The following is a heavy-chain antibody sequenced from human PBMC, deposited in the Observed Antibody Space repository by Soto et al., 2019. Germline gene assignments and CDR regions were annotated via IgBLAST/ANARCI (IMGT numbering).Heavy chain of an antibody. V-gene: IGHV4-59*11. J-gene: IGHJ4*02. Sequence: QVQLQESGPGLVKPSETLSLTCSVSGGSISGHYWTWIRQSPGKGLEWIGEINHSGSTNYNPSLKSRVTISVDTSKNQFSLKLSSVTAADTAVYYCARGSTPTRITMVRGVRLDYWGQGTLVAVSS. CDR1: GGSISGHY. CDR3: ARGSTPTRITMVRGVRLDY. D-gene: IGHD3-10*01. CDR2: INHSGST.